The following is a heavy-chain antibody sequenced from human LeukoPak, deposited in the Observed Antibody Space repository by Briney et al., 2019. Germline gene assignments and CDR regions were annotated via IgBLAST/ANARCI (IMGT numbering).Heavy chain of an antibody. Sequence: SETLSLTCTVSGDSISSYYWSWIRQPPGRGLEWVGYIYYSGGTDYNPSLKSRVTISVDTSKNQFSLKLRSVTAADTAVYYCARHVTISGPYDASDIWGQGTMVTVSP. J-gene: IGHJ3*02. CDR3: ARHVTISGPYDASDI. D-gene: IGHD5-24*01. CDR1: GDSISSYY. V-gene: IGHV4-59*08. CDR2: IYYSGGT.